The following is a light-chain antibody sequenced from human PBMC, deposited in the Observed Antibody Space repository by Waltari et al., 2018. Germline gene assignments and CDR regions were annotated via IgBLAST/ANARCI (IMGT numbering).Light chain of an antibody. Sequence: DIVMTQSPDSLALSLGGRATIHCKSSQTILFNNMYYLGWYQQKSGQPPQLLIYWASTRESGVPDRFSGSGSGTDFNLTISSLQAEDVAVYYCQQYYSRVLTFGGGTKVEIK. CDR2: WAS. V-gene: IGKV4-1*01. CDR1: QTILFNNMYY. CDR3: QQYYSRVLT. J-gene: IGKJ4*01.